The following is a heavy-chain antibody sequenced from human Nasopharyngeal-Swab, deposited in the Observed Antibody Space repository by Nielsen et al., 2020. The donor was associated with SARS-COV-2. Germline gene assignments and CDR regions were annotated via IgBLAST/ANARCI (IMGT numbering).Heavy chain of an antibody. CDR2: IYYSGST. J-gene: IGHJ6*03. CDR3: ARLRRDGRLKSPYYYYYMDV. D-gene: IGHD3-16*01. CDR1: GGSISSCGYY. V-gene: IGHV4-31*03. Sequence: LRLSCTVSGGSISSCGYYWSWIRQHPGKGLEWIGYIYYSGSTYYNPSLKSRVTISVDTSKNQFSLKLSSVTAADTAVYYCARLRRDGRLKSPYYYYYMDVWGKGTTVTVSS.